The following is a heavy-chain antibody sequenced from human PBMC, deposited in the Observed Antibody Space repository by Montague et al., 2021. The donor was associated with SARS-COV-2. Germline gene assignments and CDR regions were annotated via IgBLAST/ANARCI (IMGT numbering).Heavy chain of an antibody. V-gene: IGHV1-58*01. D-gene: IGHD1-20*01. J-gene: IGHJ3*02. Sequence: SGKVSCKASGFPFTSSAVQLLRQARGQRLEWIGWIVVGSGNTNYSQKLQERVTITRDMSTSTAYMELSSLRSEDTAVYYCAALTGTTGPRIWGQGTMVTVSS. CDR3: AALTGTTGPRI. CDR1: GFPFTSSA. CDR2: IVVGSGNT.